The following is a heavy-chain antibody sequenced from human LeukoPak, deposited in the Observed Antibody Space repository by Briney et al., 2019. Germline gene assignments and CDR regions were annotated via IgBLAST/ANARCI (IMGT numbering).Heavy chain of an antibody. Sequence: GGSLRLSCAASGFTFSASGVHWVRQASGKGLEWVGRIRGKTYNYATAYAESVKGRFIISRDDSENTAYLQMNSLKNEDTAVYYCASLLPEGFAYWGQGTLVTVSS. CDR3: ASLLPEGFAY. J-gene: IGHJ4*02. D-gene: IGHD5-18*01. CDR1: GFTFSASG. CDR2: IRGKTYNYAT. V-gene: IGHV3-73*01.